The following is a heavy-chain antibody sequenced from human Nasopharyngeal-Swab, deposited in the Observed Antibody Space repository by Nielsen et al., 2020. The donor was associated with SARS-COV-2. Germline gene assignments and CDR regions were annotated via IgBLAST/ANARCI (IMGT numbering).Heavy chain of an antibody. V-gene: IGHV3-30*04. D-gene: IGHD6-19*01. CDR3: ARTGGPVYGLVVDY. CDR1: GFTFSSYA. J-gene: IGHJ4*02. CDR2: ISYDGSNK. Sequence: GESLKISCAASGFTFSSYAMHWVRQAPGKGLEWVAVISYDGSNKYYADSVKGRFTISRDNSKNTLYLQMNSLRAEDMAVYYCARTGGPVYGLVVDYWGQGTLVTVSS.